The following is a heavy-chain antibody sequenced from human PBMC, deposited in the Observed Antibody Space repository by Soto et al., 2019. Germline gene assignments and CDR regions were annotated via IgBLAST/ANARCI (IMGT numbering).Heavy chain of an antibody. Sequence: GGSLRLSCAASGFTFSSYSMNWVRQAPGKGLEWVSYFSSSSITLYYADFVKGRFTISRDNAKNSLFLQMNSLRDEDTAVYYCARVRVFGVVTYDYWGQGTLVTVSS. D-gene: IGHD3-3*01. CDR1: GFTFSSYS. CDR3: ARVRVFGVVTYDY. CDR2: FSSSSITL. V-gene: IGHV3-48*02. J-gene: IGHJ4*02.